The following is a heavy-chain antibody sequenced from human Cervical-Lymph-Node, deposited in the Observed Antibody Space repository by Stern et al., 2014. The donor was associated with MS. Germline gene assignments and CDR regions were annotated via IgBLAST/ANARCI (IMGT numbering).Heavy chain of an antibody. Sequence: LVQSGGDLVKPGGSLRLSCAASGFNFSAYYMNWIRQAPGKGLEWLSYISSNGSTIYYADSVKGRFIISRDNAKQSLYLQMNSLRAEDTAVYYCARGLPSFWGQGTLVTVSP. CDR2: ISSNGSTI. V-gene: IGHV3-11*01. D-gene: IGHD1-26*01. CDR1: GFNFSAYY. CDR3: ARGLPSF. J-gene: IGHJ4*02.